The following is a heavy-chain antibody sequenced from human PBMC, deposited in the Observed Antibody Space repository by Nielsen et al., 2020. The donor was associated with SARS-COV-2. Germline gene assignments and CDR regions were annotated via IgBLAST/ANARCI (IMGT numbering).Heavy chain of an antibody. V-gene: IGHV4-4*07. Sequence: SETLSLTCTVSGGSISPNYWSWIRQPAGKGLEWIGRMYTNGTSNYNPSLRSRVTMSLDTAKNQFSLKLSSVTAADTALYYCARERVGGITIFGVVTRYGMDVWGQGTTVTVSS. D-gene: IGHD3-3*01. CDR3: ARERVGGITIFGVVTRYGMDV. CDR2: MYTNGTS. J-gene: IGHJ6*02. CDR1: GGSISPNY.